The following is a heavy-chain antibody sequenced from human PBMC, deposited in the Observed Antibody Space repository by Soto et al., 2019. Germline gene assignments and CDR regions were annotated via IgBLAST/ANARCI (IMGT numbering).Heavy chain of an antibody. Sequence: PSETLSLTCTVSGGSISSGGYYWSWIRQHPGKGLEWIGYIYYSGSTYYNPSLKSRVTITVDTSKNQFSLKLSSVTAADTAVYYCARQYYDYVWGSSELDYWGQGTLVTVSS. CDR1: GGSISSGGYY. J-gene: IGHJ4*02. CDR2: IYYSGST. CDR3: ARQYYDYVWGSSELDY. V-gene: IGHV4-31*03. D-gene: IGHD3-16*01.